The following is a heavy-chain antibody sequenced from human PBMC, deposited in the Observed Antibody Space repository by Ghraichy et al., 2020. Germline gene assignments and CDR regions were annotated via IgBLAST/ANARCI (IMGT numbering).Heavy chain of an antibody. CDR3: ARESNYYDSSGYYYLGSEFDY. V-gene: IGHV3-48*01. CDR2: ISSSSDNI. Sequence: GESLNISCEASGFTFSTYSVNWVRQAPGKGLDWVSYISSSSDNIYYADSVKGRFTISRDNAKNSLYQQMNSLRAEDTAVYYCARESNYYDSSGYYYLGSEFDYWGQGTLVTVSS. J-gene: IGHJ4*02. D-gene: IGHD3-22*01. CDR1: GFTFSTYS.